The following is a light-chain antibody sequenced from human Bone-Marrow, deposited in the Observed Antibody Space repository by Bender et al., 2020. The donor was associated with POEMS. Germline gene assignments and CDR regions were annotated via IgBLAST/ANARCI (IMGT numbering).Light chain of an antibody. J-gene: IGLJ2*01. CDR1: SSDVGAYNL. V-gene: IGLV2-23*01. CDR2: EGS. Sequence: QSALTQPASVSGSPGQSITISCTGASSDVGAYNLVSWYQQHPGKAPKLLIYEGSKRPSGVSNRISGSKSGNTASLTISGLQAEDEADYYCCLYAGSSTLVFGGGTKLTVL. CDR3: CLYAGSSTLV.